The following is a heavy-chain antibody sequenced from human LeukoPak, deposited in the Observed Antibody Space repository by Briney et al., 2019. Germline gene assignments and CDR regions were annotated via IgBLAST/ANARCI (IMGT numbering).Heavy chain of an antibody. CDR2: ITAGGGST. Sequence: GGSLRLSCAASRFTFSSYAMNWVRQAPGKGLEWVSTITAGGGSTYYADSVKGRFTTSRDNSENSLYLQMNSLRAEHTAVYYCAKYIIVDGTRRFGPWGQGTPFTVSS. J-gene: IGHJ5*02. D-gene: IGHD3-22*01. CDR1: RFTFSSYA. CDR3: AKYIIVDGTRRFGP. V-gene: IGHV3-23*01.